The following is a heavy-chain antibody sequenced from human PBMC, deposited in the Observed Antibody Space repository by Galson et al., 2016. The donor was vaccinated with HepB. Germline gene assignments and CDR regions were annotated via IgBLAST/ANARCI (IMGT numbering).Heavy chain of an antibody. Sequence: SETLSLTCGVNGGSFTNYYWSWVRQPPGKGLEWLGEVSPTGGTNYSPILKGRVTISVDTSRNNFSLKLNSVTAADTAIYYCTRGVVYCSGGTCFPGSNWFDPWGQGTLVTVSS. V-gene: IGHV4-34*01. J-gene: IGHJ5*02. D-gene: IGHD2-15*01. CDR1: GGSFTNYY. CDR2: VSPTGGT. CDR3: TRGVVYCSGGTCFPGSNWFDP.